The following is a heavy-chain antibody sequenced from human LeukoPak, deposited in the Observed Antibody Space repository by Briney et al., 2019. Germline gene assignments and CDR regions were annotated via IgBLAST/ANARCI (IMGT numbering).Heavy chain of an antibody. V-gene: IGHV4-34*01. CDR3: ARVSYSGYDYYYYGMDV. J-gene: IGHJ6*02. Sequence: SETLSLTCAVYGGSFSGYYWSWIRQPPGKGLEWIGEINHSGSTNYNPSLKSRVTIPVDTSKNQFSLKLSSVTAADTAVYYCARVSYSGYDYYYYGMDVWGQGTTVTVSS. D-gene: IGHD5-12*01. CDR2: INHSGST. CDR1: GGSFSGYY.